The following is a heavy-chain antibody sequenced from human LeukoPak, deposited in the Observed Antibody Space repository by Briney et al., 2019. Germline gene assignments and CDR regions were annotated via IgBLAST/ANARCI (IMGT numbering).Heavy chain of an antibody. CDR1: GGSISSYY. J-gene: IGHJ4*02. V-gene: IGHV4-59*01. CDR2: IYYSGST. Sequence: SETQSLTCTVSGGSISSYYWSWIRQPPGKGLEWIGYIYYSGSTNYNPSLKSRVTISVDTSKNQFSLKLSSVTAADTAVYYCARQSSRTYYFDYWGQGTLVTVSS. CDR3: ARQSSRTYYFDY.